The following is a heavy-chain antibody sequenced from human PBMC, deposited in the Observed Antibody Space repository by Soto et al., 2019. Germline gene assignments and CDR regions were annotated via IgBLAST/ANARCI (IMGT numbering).Heavy chain of an antibody. CDR1: GFTFSSYA. V-gene: IGHV3-23*01. J-gene: IGHJ4*02. D-gene: IGHD5-12*01. CDR2: VSGSGGST. Sequence: GGSLRLSCAASGFTFSSYAMSWVRQAPGKGLEWISAVSGSGGSTYYADSVKGRFTISRHNSKNTLYLQMNSLRGEDTAVYYCARESRDGYNQLFDYWGQGTLVTVSS. CDR3: ARESRDGYNQLFDY.